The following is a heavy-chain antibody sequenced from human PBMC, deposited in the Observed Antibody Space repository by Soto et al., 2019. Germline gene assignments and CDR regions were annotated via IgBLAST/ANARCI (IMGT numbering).Heavy chain of an antibody. CDR3: AHISSERFEEGLNHYCYGLAV. J-gene: IGHJ6*02. Sequence: SRLKLDSKTEAFTLSGNFGGCPLSTSGEGVDWIRKPTGKALEWLALIYWNDDKRYSPSLKSRLTITKDNSKYQVVLTMTNMDPVDTATYYCAHISSERFEEGLNHYCYGLAVWGQGTSVTVS. CDR1: GCPLSTSGEG. CDR2: IYWNDDK. V-gene: IGHV2-5*01. D-gene: IGHD3-3*01.